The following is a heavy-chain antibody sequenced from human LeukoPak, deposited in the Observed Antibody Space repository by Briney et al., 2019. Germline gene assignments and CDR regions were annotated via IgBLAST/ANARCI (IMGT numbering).Heavy chain of an antibody. J-gene: IGHJ4*02. CDR3: AKVSRYYYGSGD. Sequence: QSGGSLRLSCAASGFTFSNYALHWVRQAPGKGLEWVAVISYDDTNKYYVDSVKGRFTISRDNSKNTLYLQMNSLRAEDTAVYYCAKVSRYYYGSGDWGQGTLVTVSS. V-gene: IGHV3-30*04. CDR2: ISYDDTNK. CDR1: GFTFSNYA. D-gene: IGHD3-10*01.